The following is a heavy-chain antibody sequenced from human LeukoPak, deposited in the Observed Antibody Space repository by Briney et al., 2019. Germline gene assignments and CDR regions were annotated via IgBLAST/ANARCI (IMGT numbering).Heavy chain of an antibody. CDR2: VYYSGRT. Sequence: PSETLSLTCIISGGSISSYYWTWIRQPPGKGLVRIGNVYYSGRTNYNPSLESRVTISVDTSKNQFSLNLTSVTAADTAVYYCARQYSSSSYFDYWGQGTLVTVSS. V-gene: IGHV4-59*08. CDR3: ARQYSSSSYFDY. J-gene: IGHJ4*02. D-gene: IGHD6-6*01. CDR1: GGSISSYY.